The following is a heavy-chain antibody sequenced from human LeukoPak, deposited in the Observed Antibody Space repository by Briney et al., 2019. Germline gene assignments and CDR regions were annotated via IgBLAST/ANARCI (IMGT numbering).Heavy chain of an antibody. CDR1: GGSISSGGHY. D-gene: IGHD3-10*01. CDR2: IYHSGST. J-gene: IGHJ5*02. Sequence: SETLSLTCTVSGGSISSGGHYWSWIRQPPGKGLEWIGYIYHSGSTYYNPSLKSRVTISVDRSKNQFSLKLSSVTAADTAVYYCARYLRITMVRGVKSWFDPWGQGTLVTVSS. CDR3: ARYLRITMVRGVKSWFDP. V-gene: IGHV4-30-2*01.